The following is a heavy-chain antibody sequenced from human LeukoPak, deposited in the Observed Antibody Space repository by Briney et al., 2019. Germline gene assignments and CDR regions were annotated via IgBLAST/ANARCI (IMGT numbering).Heavy chain of an antibody. D-gene: IGHD3-10*01. V-gene: IGHV3-21*01. CDR2: ISRSSVYK. CDR1: GFTFSNYN. CDR3: ARLIARFGVGYYYYYMDV. J-gene: IGHJ6*03. Sequence: GGSLRLSCAASGFTFSNYNMNWVRQAPGKGLEWVSSISRSSVYKYYADSVKGRFTISRDNAKNSLYLQMNSLRAEDTAVYYCARLIARFGVGYYYYYMDVWGKGTTVTISS.